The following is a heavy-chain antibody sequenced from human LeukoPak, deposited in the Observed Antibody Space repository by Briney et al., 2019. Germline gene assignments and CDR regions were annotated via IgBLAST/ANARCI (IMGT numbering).Heavy chain of an antibody. V-gene: IGHV4-39*01. CDR2: IYYSGST. CDR1: GGSISSSSYY. J-gene: IGHJ5*02. Sequence: SETLSLTCTVSGGSISSSSYYWGWIRQPPGKGLEWIGSIYYSGSTYYNPSLKSRVTISVDTSKNQFSLKLSSVTAADTAVYYCARPLVAARLRFDPWGQGTLVTVSS. CDR3: ARPLVAARLRFDP. D-gene: IGHD2-15*01.